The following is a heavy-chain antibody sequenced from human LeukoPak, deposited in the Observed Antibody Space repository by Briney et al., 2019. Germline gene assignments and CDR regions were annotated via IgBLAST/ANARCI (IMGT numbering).Heavy chain of an antibody. Sequence: ASVKVSCKASGYTFTSYGISWVRQAPGQGLEWMGWISAYNGNTNYAQKLQGRVTMTRDTSTSTVYMELSSLRSEDTAVYYCARDGKDTAQFCFDYWGQGTLVTVSS. CDR3: ARDGKDTAQFCFDY. V-gene: IGHV1-18*01. J-gene: IGHJ4*02. CDR1: GYTFTSYG. CDR2: ISAYNGNT. D-gene: IGHD5-18*01.